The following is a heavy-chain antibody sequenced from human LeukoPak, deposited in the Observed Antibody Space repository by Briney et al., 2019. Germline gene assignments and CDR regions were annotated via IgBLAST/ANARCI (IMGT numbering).Heavy chain of an antibody. J-gene: IGHJ4*02. D-gene: IGHD6-19*01. CDR3: ARGPLYGIAVADSYYFDY. Sequence: GGSLRLSCAASGFTFSSYSMNWVRQAPGKGLEWVAVISSDGSNKYYADSVKGRFTISRDNSKNTLYLQMNSLRAEDTAVYYCARGPLYGIAVADSYYFDYWGQGTLVTVSS. V-gene: IGHV3-30*03. CDR2: ISSDGSNK. CDR1: GFTFSSYS.